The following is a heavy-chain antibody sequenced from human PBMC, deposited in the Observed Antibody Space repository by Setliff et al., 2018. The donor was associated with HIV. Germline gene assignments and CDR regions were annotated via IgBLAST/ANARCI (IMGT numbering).Heavy chain of an antibody. CDR2: IAGGSGNT. J-gene: IGHJ4*02. D-gene: IGHD3-10*01. CDR3: ARKGSGSSFDFEY. Sequence: ASVKVSCKASGYTFISYAIHWVRQAPGQSLEWMGWIAGGSGNTKYSEKFQGRVTLTRDTSASTAYMELSSLRSEDTAVYYCARKGSGSSFDFEYWGQGTLVTVSS. V-gene: IGHV1-3*01. CDR1: GYTFISYA.